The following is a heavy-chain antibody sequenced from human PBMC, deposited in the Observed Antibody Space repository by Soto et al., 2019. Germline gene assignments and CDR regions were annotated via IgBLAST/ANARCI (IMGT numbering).Heavy chain of an antibody. CDR1: GGSISSGGYY. D-gene: IGHD3-22*01. CDR3: ARDSGYYPYGMDV. V-gene: IGHV4-31*03. CDR2: IYYSGST. J-gene: IGHJ6*02. Sequence: NPSETLSLTCTVSGGSISSGGYYWSWIRQHPGKGLEWIGYIYYSGSTYYNPSLKSRVTISVDTSKNQFSLKLSSVTAADTAVYYCARDSGYYPYGMDVWGQGTTVTVSS.